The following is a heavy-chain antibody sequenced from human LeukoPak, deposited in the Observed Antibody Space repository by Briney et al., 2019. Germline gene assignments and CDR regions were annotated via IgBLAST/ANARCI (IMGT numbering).Heavy chain of an antibody. Sequence: SVKVSRKASGGAFSSYAISWVRQAPGQGLEWMGGIIPIFGTANYAQKFQGRVTITADESTSTAYMELSSLRSEDTAVYYCARGTVGITDYGDLIHWGQGTLVTVSS. D-gene: IGHD4-17*01. CDR1: GGAFSSYA. V-gene: IGHV1-69*13. CDR3: ARGTVGITDYGDLIH. J-gene: IGHJ4*02. CDR2: IIPIFGTA.